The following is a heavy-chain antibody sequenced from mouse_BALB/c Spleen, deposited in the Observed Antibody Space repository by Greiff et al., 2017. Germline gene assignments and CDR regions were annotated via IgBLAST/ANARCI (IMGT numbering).Heavy chain of an antibody. CDR2: IDPANGNT. CDR1: GFNIKDTY. D-gene: IGHD4-1*01. V-gene: IGHV14-3*02. J-gene: IGHJ3*01. Sequence: VQLQQSGAELVKPGASVKLSCTASGFNIKDTYMHWVKQRPEQGLEWIGRIDPANGNTKYDPKFQGKATITADTSSNTAYLQLSSLTSEDTAVYYCASNWDGAYWGQGTLVTVSA. CDR3: ASNWDGAY.